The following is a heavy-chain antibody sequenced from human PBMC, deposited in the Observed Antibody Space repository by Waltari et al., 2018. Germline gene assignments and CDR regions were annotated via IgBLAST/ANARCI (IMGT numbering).Heavy chain of an antibody. CDR2: IYTSGST. CDR3: ARDAQGSHCSSTSCYTLYYYYYMDV. J-gene: IGHJ6*03. CDR1: GGSISSYY. V-gene: IGHV4-4*07. D-gene: IGHD2-2*02. Sequence: QVQLQESGPGLVKPSETLSLTCTVSGGSISSYYWRWIRQPAGKGLEWIGRIYTSGSTNYNPSLKSRVTMSVDTSKNQFSLKLSSVTAADTAVYYCARDAQGSHCSSTSCYTLYYYYYMDVWGKGTTVTISS.